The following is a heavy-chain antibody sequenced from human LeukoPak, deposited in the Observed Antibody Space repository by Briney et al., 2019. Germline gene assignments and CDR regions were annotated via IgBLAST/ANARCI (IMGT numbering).Heavy chain of an antibody. D-gene: IGHD3-22*01. CDR1: GGSISGFY. V-gene: IGHV4-59*01. Sequence: SETLSLTCTVSGGSISGFYWSWIRQPPGKGLEWIGYIYYSGSTPYNPSLKSRVTISVDTSKKQFSLKLASVTAADTAIYYCARDMRGYSDDASFSSFDIWGRGTVVTVSS. CDR2: IYYSGST. J-gene: IGHJ3*02. CDR3: ARDMRGYSDDASFSSFDI.